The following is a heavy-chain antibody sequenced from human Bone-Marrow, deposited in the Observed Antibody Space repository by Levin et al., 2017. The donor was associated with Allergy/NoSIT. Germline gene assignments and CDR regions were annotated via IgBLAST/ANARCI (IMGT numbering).Heavy chain of an antibody. CDR3: ARTGIGNTLEPGFYHYYYMDV. CDR1: GGTFSTYA. D-gene: IGHD1-1*01. V-gene: IGHV1-69*01. Sequence: PGGSLRLSCQASGGTFSTYALSWVRQAPGQGLEWLGGIIPVLGTTNYAQNFQGRVTIIADESTAYLHLSSLRSEDTAVYFCARTGIGNTLEPGFYHYYYMDVWGTGTTVIVSS. CDR2: IIPVLGTT. J-gene: IGHJ6*03.